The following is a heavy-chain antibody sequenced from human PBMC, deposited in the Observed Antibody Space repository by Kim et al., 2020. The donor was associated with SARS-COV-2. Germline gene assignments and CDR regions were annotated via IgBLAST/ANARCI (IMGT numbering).Heavy chain of an antibody. CDR1: GYSLTTYW. D-gene: IGHD7-27*01. V-gene: IGHV5-51*01. CDR2: IYPGDSDT. CDR3: ARLDGDQNYYYYSCMDV. J-gene: IGHJ6*02. Sequence: GESLKISCKGSGYSLTTYWIGWVRQMPGKGLEWMGSIYPGDSDTRYSPSFQGQVTISADRSISTAYLQWSSLKASDTAMYYCARLDGDQNYYYYSCMDVWGQGTTVTVSS.